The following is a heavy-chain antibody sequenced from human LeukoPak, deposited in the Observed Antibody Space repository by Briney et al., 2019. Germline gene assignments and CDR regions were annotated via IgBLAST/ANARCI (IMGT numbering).Heavy chain of an antibody. CDR2: IYYSGST. CDR1: GGSISSYY. V-gene: IGHV4-59*12. D-gene: IGHD3-22*01. Sequence: SETLSLTCTVSGGSISSYYWSWIRQPPGKGLGWIGYIYYSGSTNYNPSLKSRVTISVDTSKNQFSLKLSSVTAADTAVYYCARGGGCDSSGYYYRHAFDIWGQGTMVTVSS. CDR3: ARGGGCDSSGYYYRHAFDI. J-gene: IGHJ3*02.